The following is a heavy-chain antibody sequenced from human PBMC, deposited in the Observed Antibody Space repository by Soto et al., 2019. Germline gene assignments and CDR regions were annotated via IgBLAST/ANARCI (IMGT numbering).Heavy chain of an antibody. D-gene: IGHD6-19*01. J-gene: IGHJ6*02. CDR1: GLIFSDYP. V-gene: IGHV3-72*01. CDR2: IRRKANSYTT. CDR3: AMLGGWSGGSSGMDV. Sequence: PGGSLRLSCAASGLIFSDYPMDWVRQAPGKGLEWVGGIRRKANSYTTEYAASVKGRFTISRDDSKNSLYLQMNSLKSEDTAVYYCAMLGGWSGGSSGMDVWGQGTTVTVSS.